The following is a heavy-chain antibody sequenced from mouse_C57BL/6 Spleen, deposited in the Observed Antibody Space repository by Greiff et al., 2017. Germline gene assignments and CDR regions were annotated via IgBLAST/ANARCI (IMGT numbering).Heavy chain of an antibody. CDR3: ARKGSTGYVEYYAMDY. CDR1: GYTFTSYW. Sequence: QVQLQQSGTELVKPGASVKLSCKASGYTFTSYWMHWVKQRPGQGLEWIGNINPSNGGTNYNEKFKSKATLTVDKSSSTAYMQLSSLTSEDSAVYYCARKGSTGYVEYYAMDYWGQGTSVTVSS. D-gene: IGHD3-2*02. J-gene: IGHJ4*01. V-gene: IGHV1-53*01. CDR2: INPSNGGT.